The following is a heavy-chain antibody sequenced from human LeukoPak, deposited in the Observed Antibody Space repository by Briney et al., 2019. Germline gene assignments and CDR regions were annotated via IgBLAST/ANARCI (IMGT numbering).Heavy chain of an antibody. Sequence: GGSLRLSCAASGFTFSSYWMSWVRQAPGKGLEWVANIKQDGSEKYYVDSVKGRFTISRDNAKNSLYLQMNSLRAEDTAVYYCASATIVQLEADAGDLWGQGTMGTVSS. CDR3: ASATIVQLEADAGDL. D-gene: IGHD1-1*01. V-gene: IGHV3-7*01. J-gene: IGHJ3*01. CDR2: IKQDGSEK. CDR1: GFTFSSYW.